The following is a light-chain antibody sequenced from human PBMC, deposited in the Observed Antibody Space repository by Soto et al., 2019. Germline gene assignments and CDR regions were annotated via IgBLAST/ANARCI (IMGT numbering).Light chain of an antibody. Sequence: DIVMTQSPDSLAVSLGERATINCKSSQTALYDSNNKNFLAWYQQKPGQPPKLLIYWASTRESGVPDRFSGSGSGTDFTLTISSLQAEDVAVYYCQQYYITPLTFGGGTKVEIK. J-gene: IGKJ4*01. CDR3: QQYYITPLT. CDR1: QTALYDSNNKNF. V-gene: IGKV4-1*01. CDR2: WAS.